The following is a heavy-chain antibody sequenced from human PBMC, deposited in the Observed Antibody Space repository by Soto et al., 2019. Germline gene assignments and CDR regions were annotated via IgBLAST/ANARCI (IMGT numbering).Heavy chain of an antibody. Sequence: SETLSLTCTFSVGSISSGGYYCSWIRQHPGKGLEWIGYIYYSGSTYYNPSLKSRVTISVDTSKNQFSLKLSSVTAADTAVYYCARELSGYSGYDIIEYWGQGTLVIVSS. D-gene: IGHD5-12*01. CDR1: VGSISSGGYY. CDR3: ARELSGYSGYDIIEY. J-gene: IGHJ4*02. V-gene: IGHV4-31*03. CDR2: IYYSGST.